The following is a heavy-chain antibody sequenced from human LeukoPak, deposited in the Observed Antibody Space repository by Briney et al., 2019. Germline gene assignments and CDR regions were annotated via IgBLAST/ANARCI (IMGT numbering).Heavy chain of an antibody. CDR1: GGSISRYY. D-gene: IGHD3-22*01. CDR3: ARLDYYHFDY. J-gene: IGHJ4*02. CDR2: ISYSGST. V-gene: IGHV4-59*01. Sequence: SETLSLTCTVSGGSISRYYWSWIRQPPGKGLEWIGYISYSGSTEYNPSLMSRVTISVDTSKNQFSLKLSSATAADTAVYYCARLDYYHFDYWGQGTVVTVSS.